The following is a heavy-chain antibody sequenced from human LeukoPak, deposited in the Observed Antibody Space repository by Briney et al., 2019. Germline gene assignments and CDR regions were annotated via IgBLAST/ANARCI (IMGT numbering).Heavy chain of an antibody. CDR1: GYTFTSYG. Sequence: ASVKVSCKASGYTFTSYGISWVRQAPGQGLEWMGWISAYNGNTNYAQKLQGRVTITTDTSTSTAYMELRSLRSDDTAVYYCARGGPVIVGASGAFDIWGQGTMVTVSS. D-gene: IGHD1-26*01. CDR2: ISAYNGNT. CDR3: ARGGPVIVGASGAFDI. V-gene: IGHV1-18*04. J-gene: IGHJ3*02.